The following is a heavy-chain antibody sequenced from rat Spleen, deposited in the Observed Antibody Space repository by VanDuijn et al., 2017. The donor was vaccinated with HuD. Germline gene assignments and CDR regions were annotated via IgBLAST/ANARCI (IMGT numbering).Heavy chain of an antibody. V-gene: IGHV5-58*01. J-gene: IGHJ2*01. CDR1: GFTFSGYW. CDR3: TRGYAHY. Sequence: EVQLVETGGGLVQPGRSLKLSCVASGFTFSGYWMYWIRQAPGKGLEWVASISSGGGGTYYADSVEGRFTISRDNAQNTLYLQMSSLRSEDTATYYCTRGYAHYWGQGVMVTVSS. D-gene: IGHD1-12*01. CDR2: ISSGGGGT.